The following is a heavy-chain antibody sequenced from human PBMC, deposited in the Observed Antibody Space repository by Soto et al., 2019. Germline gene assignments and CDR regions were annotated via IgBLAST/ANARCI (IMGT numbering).Heavy chain of an antibody. CDR1: GGSFSGYY. Sequence: QVQLQQWGAGLLKPSETLSLTCAVYGGSFSGYYWSWLRQLPGKGLEWIGEINHSGSTSYNPSIKRSVTISVDAAKNQFSLKLTSVSGANTAVYYSARRPRYCDGLLWACDHWGQATLVTVTS. CDR3: ARRPRYCDGLLWACDH. D-gene: IGHD3-9*01. V-gene: IGHV4-34*01. J-gene: IGHJ4*02. CDR2: INHSGST.